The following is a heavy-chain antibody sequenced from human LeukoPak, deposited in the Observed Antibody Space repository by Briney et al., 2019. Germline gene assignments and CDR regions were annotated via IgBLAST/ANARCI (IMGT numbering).Heavy chain of an antibody. D-gene: IGHD2-15*01. CDR3: AKGGSPSHNWFNS. J-gene: IGHJ5*01. CDR2: IRNYGSYE. V-gene: IGHV3-30*02. CDR1: GFTLSDYG. Sequence: GGSLTLSCAASGFTLSDYGMHGVRQAPGGGVEGGAFIRNYGSYEYYPDSVKGRFTISRYNSRNALFLQMNSLRAEDTAVYYCAKGGSPSHNWFNSWGQGTLVTVSS.